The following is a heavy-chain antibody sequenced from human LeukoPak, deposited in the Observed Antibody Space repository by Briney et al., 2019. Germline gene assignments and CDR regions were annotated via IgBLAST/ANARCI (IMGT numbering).Heavy chain of an antibody. D-gene: IGHD5-24*01. Sequence: GGSLRLSCAASGFTFSSYSMNWVRQAPGKGLEWVSSISSSSSYIYYADSVKGRFTISRDNAKNSLYLQMNSLRAEDTAVYYCARDQLYGYTKGAFDIWGQGTMVTVSS. CDR2: ISSSSSYI. J-gene: IGHJ3*02. CDR3: ARDQLYGYTKGAFDI. CDR1: GFTFSSYS. V-gene: IGHV3-21*01.